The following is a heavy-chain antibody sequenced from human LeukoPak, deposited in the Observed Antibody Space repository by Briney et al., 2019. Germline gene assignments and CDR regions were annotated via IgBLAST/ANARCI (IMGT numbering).Heavy chain of an antibody. V-gene: IGHV3-30*04. CDR3: AGFAYGDYRAFDY. CDR1: GFTFSSYA. Sequence: GRSLRLSCAASGFTFSSYAMHWVRQAPGKGLEWVAVISYDGSNKYYADSVKGRFTISRDNSKNTLYLQMNSLRAEDTAVYYCAGFAYGDYRAFDYWGQGTLVTVSS. CDR2: ISYDGSNK. J-gene: IGHJ4*02. D-gene: IGHD4-17*01.